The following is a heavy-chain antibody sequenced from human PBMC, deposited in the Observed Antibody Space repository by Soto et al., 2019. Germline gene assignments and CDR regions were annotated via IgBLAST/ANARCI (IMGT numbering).Heavy chain of an antibody. CDR1: GFTFSSYA. CDR3: ARIYDSSGYYYVDY. Sequence: GGSLRLSCAASGFTFSSYAMHWVRQAPGKGLEWVAVISYDGSNKYYADSVKGRFTISRDNSKNTLYLQMNSLRAEDTAVYYCARIYDSSGYYYVDYWGQGTLVTASS. CDR2: ISYDGSNK. D-gene: IGHD3-22*01. J-gene: IGHJ4*02. V-gene: IGHV3-30-3*01.